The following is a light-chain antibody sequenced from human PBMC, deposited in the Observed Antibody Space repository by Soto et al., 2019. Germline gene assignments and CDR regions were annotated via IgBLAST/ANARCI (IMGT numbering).Light chain of an antibody. V-gene: IGKV1-12*01. CDR3: QQDNSFPLT. J-gene: IGKJ3*01. Sequence: DIQMTQLPSSMSASVGDRVTITCRASQGISRWLAWYHQKPGKAPNLLIYSASTLHSGVPSRFSGSVSGTDFTLTISSLQPEDVGTYYCQQDNSFPLTFGPGTKVDMK. CDR2: SAS. CDR1: QGISRW.